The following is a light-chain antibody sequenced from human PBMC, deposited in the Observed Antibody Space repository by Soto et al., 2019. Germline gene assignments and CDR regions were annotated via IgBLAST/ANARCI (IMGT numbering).Light chain of an antibody. J-gene: IGKJ2*01. CDR3: QQRSSWPRMYT. V-gene: IGKV3-11*01. Sequence: IVLTQSPATLSLSPGERATLSCRASQSDGNYIAWYQQKPGQPPRLLIYDVSNRATGGPARFSGSGSGTDFTLTISSLEPEDFGVYHCQQRSSWPRMYTFGQGTKLEI. CDR2: DVS. CDR1: QSDGNY.